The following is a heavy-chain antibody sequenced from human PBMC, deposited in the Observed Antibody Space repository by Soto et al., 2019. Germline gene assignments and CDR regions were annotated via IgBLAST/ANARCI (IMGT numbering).Heavy chain of an antibody. CDR3: AKDDCSGGSCPLGPLDY. D-gene: IGHD2-15*01. J-gene: IGHJ4*02. CDR1: GFTFSSYG. Sequence: GGSLRLSYAASGFTFSSYGMHWVRQAPGKGLEWVAVISYDGSNKYYADSVKGRFTISRDNSKNTLYLQMNSLRAEDTAVYYCAKDDCSGGSCPLGPLDYWGQGTPVTVSS. CDR2: ISYDGSNK. V-gene: IGHV3-30*18.